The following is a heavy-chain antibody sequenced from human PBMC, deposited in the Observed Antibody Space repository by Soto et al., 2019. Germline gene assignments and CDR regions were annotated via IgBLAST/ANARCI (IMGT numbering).Heavy chain of an antibody. CDR2: IHHSGST. Sequence: SETLSLTCAVYGGSFSGYYWSWIRQPPGKGLEWIGEIHHSGSTNYNPSLKSRDTISVDTSKNQFSLKLSSVTAADTAVYYCASQSAAGTFPDYNWFDPWGQGTLVTVSS. CDR3: ASQSAAGTFPDYNWFDP. V-gene: IGHV4-34*01. CDR1: GGSFSGYY. J-gene: IGHJ5*02. D-gene: IGHD6-13*01.